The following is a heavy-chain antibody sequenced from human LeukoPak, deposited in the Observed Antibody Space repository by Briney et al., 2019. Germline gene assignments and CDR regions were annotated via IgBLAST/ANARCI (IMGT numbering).Heavy chain of an antibody. CDR2: ISSSSSYT. Sequence: PGGSLRLSCVVSGFSFNTYNMDWVRQAPGKGLEWVSSISSSSSYTYYADSVKGRFTISRDNAKNTLYLQMNSLRAEDTAVYYCVRDWGYDSSGYWQKYFDTWGQGTLVTVSS. CDR3: VRDWGYDSSGYWQKYFDT. D-gene: IGHD3-22*01. CDR1: GFSFNTYN. J-gene: IGHJ4*02. V-gene: IGHV3-21*01.